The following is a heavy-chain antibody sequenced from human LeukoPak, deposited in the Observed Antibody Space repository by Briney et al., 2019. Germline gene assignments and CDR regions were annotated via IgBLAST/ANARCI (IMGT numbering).Heavy chain of an antibody. CDR2: IYYTGTT. Sequence: SETLSLTCTVSGGSISHYYWSWIRQPPGKGPEWIGYIYYTGTTNYNPSLKSRITISVDTSKNQFSLKLNSVTAADTAVYYCAREDPQTKVPEGMDVWGQGTTVTVSS. V-gene: IGHV4-59*01. D-gene: IGHD4/OR15-4a*01. CDR1: GGSISHYY. J-gene: IGHJ6*02. CDR3: AREDPQTKVPEGMDV.